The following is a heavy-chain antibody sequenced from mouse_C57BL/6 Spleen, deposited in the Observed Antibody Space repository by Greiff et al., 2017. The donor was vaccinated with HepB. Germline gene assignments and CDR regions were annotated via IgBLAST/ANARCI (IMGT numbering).Heavy chain of an antibody. J-gene: IGHJ4*01. V-gene: IGHV5-17*01. CDR1: GFTFSDYG. CDR2: ISSGSSTI. Sequence: DVMLVESGGGLVKPGGSLKLSCAASGFTFSDYGMHWVRQAPEKGLEWVAYISSGSSTIYYADTVKGRFTISRDNAKNTLFLQMTSLRSEDTAMYYCARGYSYAMDYWGQGTSVTVSS. CDR3: ARGYSYAMDY. D-gene: IGHD2-3*01.